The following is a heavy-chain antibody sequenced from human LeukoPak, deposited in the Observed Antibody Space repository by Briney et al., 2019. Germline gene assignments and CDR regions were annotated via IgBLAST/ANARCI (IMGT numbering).Heavy chain of an antibody. V-gene: IGHV4-59*02. J-gene: IGHJ4*02. D-gene: IGHD1-1*01. CDR2: VYYSGST. Sequence: PSETLSLTCVVSGGSVSGYYWGWIRQPPGRGLEWIGYVYYSGSTNYNPSFKSRITISVDKSRNHFSLNLSSVTAADTAVYYCARVNINNWHSCDYWGQGTLVTVSS. CDR3: ARVNINNWHSCDY. CDR1: GGSVSGYY.